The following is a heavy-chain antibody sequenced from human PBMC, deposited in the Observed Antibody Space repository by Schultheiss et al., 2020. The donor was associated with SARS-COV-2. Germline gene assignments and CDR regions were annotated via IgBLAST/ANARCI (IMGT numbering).Heavy chain of an antibody. Sequence: SETLSLTCTVSGGSISSYYWSWIRQPPGKGLEWIGYIYYSGSTNYNPSLKSRVTISVDTSKNHFSLKMSSVTAADTAVYYCARDWPRGTYWFDPWGQGTLVTVSS. J-gene: IGHJ5*02. CDR3: ARDWPRGTYWFDP. CDR1: GGSISSYY. D-gene: IGHD1-1*01. CDR2: IYYSGST. V-gene: IGHV4-4*08.